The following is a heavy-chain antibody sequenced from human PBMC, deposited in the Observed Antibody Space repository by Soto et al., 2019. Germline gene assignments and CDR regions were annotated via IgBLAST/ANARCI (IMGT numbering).Heavy chain of an antibody. CDR3: ARDVWCGETPEGMDV. Sequence: QVQLVESGGGVVQPGRSLRLSCAASGFTFSSYGMHWVRQAPGKGLEWVAVISYDGSNKYYADSVKGRFTISRDNSKNTRYGQVNSLRAEDTAVYYGARDVWCGETPEGMDVRGQGTTVTVSS. D-gene: IGHD3-10*01. J-gene: IGHJ6*02. V-gene: IGHV3-30*03. CDR2: ISYDGSNK. CDR1: GFTFSSYG.